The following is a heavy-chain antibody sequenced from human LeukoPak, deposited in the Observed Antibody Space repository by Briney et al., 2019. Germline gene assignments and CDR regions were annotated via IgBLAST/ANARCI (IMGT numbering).Heavy chain of an antibody. Sequence: GGSLRLSCAASGFTFSSYGMHWVRLAPGKGLEWVAVIWYDGSNKYYADSVKGRFTISRDNSKNTLYLQMNSLRAEDTAVYYCAKDGPLSYYYYYMDVWGKGTTVTVSS. CDR2: IWYDGSNK. J-gene: IGHJ6*03. V-gene: IGHV3-33*06. CDR1: GFTFSSYG. CDR3: AKDGPLSYYYYYMDV. D-gene: IGHD2/OR15-2a*01.